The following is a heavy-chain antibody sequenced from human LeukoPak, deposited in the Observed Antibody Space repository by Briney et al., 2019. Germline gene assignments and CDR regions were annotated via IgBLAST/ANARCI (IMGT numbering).Heavy chain of an antibody. CDR2: IGSSGHYM. CDR1: GFTFSSYS. J-gene: IGHJ4*02. D-gene: IGHD3-10*01. CDR3: ASVGSGTYYKVPY. Sequence: PGGSLRLSCAASGFTFSSYSMNWVRQAPGKGLEWVSSIGSSGHYMFYADSVKGRFTMSRDNAKNSLFLQMNSLRPEDTAVYYCASVGSGTYYKVPYWGQGTLVTVSS. V-gene: IGHV3-21*01.